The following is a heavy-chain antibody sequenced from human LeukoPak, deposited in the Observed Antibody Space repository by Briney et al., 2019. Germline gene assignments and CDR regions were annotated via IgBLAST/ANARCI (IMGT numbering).Heavy chain of an antibody. CDR3: ARDYYGSGSYSYFDY. Sequence: ASVKVSCKASGYTFTGYYMHWVRQAPGQGLEWMGWINPNSGGTNYAQKFQGRVTMTRDTSISTAYMELSRLRSDGTAAYYCARDYYGSGSYSYFDYWGQGTLVTVSS. D-gene: IGHD3-10*01. V-gene: IGHV1-2*02. CDR2: INPNSGGT. J-gene: IGHJ4*02. CDR1: GYTFTGYY.